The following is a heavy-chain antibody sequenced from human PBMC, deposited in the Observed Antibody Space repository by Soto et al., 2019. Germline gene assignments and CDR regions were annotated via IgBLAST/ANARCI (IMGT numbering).Heavy chain of an antibody. J-gene: IGHJ4*02. CDR2: IYYSGST. CDR1: GGSISSSSYY. CDR3: ARQQKITMIVVVIRGYFDY. V-gene: IGHV4-39*01. Sequence: PSETLSLTCTVSGGSISSSSYYWGWIRQPPGKGLEWIGSIYYSGSTYYNPSLKSRVTISVDTSKNQFSLKLSSVTAADTAVYYCARQQKITMIVVVIRGYFDYWGQGTLVTVSS. D-gene: IGHD3-22*01.